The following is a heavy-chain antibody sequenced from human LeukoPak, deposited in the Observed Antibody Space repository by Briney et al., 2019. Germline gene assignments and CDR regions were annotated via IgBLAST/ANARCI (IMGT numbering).Heavy chain of an antibody. V-gene: IGHV3-48*01. CDR3: AHGSMYQLDY. CDR2: ISSSSSTI. J-gene: IGHJ4*02. CDR1: GSTFSSYG. Sequence: GGSLRLYCAASGSTFSSYGMTWVRQAPGKGLEWVSYISSSSSTIYYADSVKGRFTISRDNAKNTLYQQMNSLRAEDTAVYYCAHGSMYQLDYWGQGTLVTVSS. D-gene: IGHD2-2*01.